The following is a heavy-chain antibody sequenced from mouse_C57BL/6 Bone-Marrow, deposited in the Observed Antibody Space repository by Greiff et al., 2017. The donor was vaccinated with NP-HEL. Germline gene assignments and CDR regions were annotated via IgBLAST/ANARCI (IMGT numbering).Heavy chain of an antibody. V-gene: IGHV5-6*01. CDR3: ARQNYGRGYYAMDY. J-gene: IGHJ4*01. CDR2: ISSGGSYT. Sequence: EVQVVESGGDLVKPGGSLKLSCAASGFTFSSYGMSWVRQTPDKRLEWVATISSGGSYTYYPDSVKGRFTISRDNAKNTLYLQMSSLKSEDTAMYYCARQNYGRGYYAMDYWGQGTSVTVSS. CDR1: GFTFSSYG. D-gene: IGHD1-1*01.